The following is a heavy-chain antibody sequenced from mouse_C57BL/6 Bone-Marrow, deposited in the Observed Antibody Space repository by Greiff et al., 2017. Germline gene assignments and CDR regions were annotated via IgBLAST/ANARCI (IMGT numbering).Heavy chain of an antibody. CDR1: GYTFTSYW. CDR2: INPSNGGT. Sequence: QVQLQQPGPELVKPGASVKLSCKASGYTFTSYWMHWVKQRPGQGLEWIGNINPSNGGTNYNEKFKSKATLTVDKSSSTAYMQLSSLTSEDSAVYFCARSRGCYSNYEGYADWGQVALVSASA. V-gene: IGHV1-53*01. CDR3: ARSRGCYSNYEGYAD. J-gene: IGHJ3*01. D-gene: IGHD2-5*01.